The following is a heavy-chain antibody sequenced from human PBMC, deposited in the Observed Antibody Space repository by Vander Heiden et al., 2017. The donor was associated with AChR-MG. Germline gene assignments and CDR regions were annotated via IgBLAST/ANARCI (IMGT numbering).Heavy chain of an antibody. CDR3: ARGLGYCSGGSCYPPSVDY. CDR2: IYYSGST. V-gene: IGHV4-59*01. D-gene: IGHD2-15*01. J-gene: IGHJ4*02. CDR1: GGSISSYY. Sequence: QVQLQESGPGLVKPSETLSLTCTVSGGSISSYYWNWIRQPPGKGLEWIGYIYYSGSTNYNPSLKSRVTISVDTSKNQFSLKLSSVTAADTAVYYCARGLGYCSGGSCYPPSVDYWGQGTLVTVSS.